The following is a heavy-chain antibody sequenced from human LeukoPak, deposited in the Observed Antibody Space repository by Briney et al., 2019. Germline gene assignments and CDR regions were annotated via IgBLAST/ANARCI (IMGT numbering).Heavy chain of an antibody. V-gene: IGHV3-30*03. CDR1: GFTFSSYG. CDR3: SSSWLYYYYGMDV. D-gene: IGHD6-13*01. CDR2: ISYDGSNK. J-gene: IGHJ6*02. Sequence: GGSLRLSCAASGFTFSSYGMHWVRQAPGKGLEWVAVISYDGSNKYYADSVKGRFTISRDNSKNTLYLQMNSLRAEDTAIYYCSSSWLYYYYGMDVWGQGTTVTVSS.